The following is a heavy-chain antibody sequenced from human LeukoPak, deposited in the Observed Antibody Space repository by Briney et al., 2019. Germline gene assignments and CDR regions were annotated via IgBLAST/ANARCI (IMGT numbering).Heavy chain of an antibody. D-gene: IGHD3-16*01. CDR1: GFTFSNAW. CDR2: ISGSGGST. Sequence: PGGSLRLSCAASGFTFSNAWMSWVRQAPGKGLEWVSAISGSGGSTYYADSVKGRFTISRDNSKNTLYLQMNSLRAEDTAVYYCAKGPPWLYYDYFDYWGQGTLVTVSS. J-gene: IGHJ4*02. V-gene: IGHV3-23*01. CDR3: AKGPPWLYYDYFDY.